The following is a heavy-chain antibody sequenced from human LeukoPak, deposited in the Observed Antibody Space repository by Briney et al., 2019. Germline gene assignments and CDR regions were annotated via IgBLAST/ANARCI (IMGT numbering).Heavy chain of an antibody. V-gene: IGHV4-39*01. J-gene: IGHJ4*02. Sequence: SETLSLTCTVSGGSISSTTYYWGWIRQPPGKGLEWIGSIYYSGSTYYNPSLKSRVTISVDTSKNQFSLKLNSVTAADTAVYCCARLYSSGWKYYFDYWGQGTLVTVSS. D-gene: IGHD6-19*01. CDR2: IYYSGST. CDR1: GGSISSTTYY. CDR3: ARLYSSGWKYYFDY.